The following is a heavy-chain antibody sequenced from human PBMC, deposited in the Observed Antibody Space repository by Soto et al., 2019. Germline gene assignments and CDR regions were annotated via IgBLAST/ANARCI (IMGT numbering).Heavy chain of an antibody. CDR1: GYNLNDLS. Sequence: QVQVVQSGAEVKKPGTSVKVSCKVSGYNLNDLSIHWVRQAPGKGLEWMGGSDPADGETIYAQKFQGRVTMTEATSTDTAYMELSSLRSEDTAVYYCVTVIVSTIPLDYWGQGTLVTVSS. D-gene: IGHD5-12*01. V-gene: IGHV1-24*01. CDR3: VTVIVSTIPLDY. J-gene: IGHJ4*02. CDR2: SDPADGET.